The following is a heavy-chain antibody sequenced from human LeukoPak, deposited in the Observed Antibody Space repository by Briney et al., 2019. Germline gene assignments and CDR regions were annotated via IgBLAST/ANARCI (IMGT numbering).Heavy chain of an antibody. Sequence: GSLRLSCAASGFTFSSYSMNWVRQAPGKGLEWVSSISSSSSYIYYADSVKGRFTISRDNAKNSLYLQMNSLRAEDTAVYYCARVAPPGYFFDCWGQGTLVTVSS. CDR2: ISSSSSYI. CDR1: GFTFSSYS. J-gene: IGHJ4*02. D-gene: IGHD7-27*01. V-gene: IGHV3-21*01. CDR3: ARVAPPGYFFDC.